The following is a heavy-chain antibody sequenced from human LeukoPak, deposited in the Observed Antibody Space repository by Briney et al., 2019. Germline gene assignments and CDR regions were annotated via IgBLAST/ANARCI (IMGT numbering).Heavy chain of an antibody. V-gene: IGHV4-34*01. J-gene: IGHJ3*02. Sequence: SETLSLTCAVYGGSFSGYYWSWIRQPPGKGLEWIGEINHSGSTNYNPSLKSRVTISVDTSKNQFSLKLSSVTAADTAVYYCARGYAFDIWGQGTMVTVSS. CDR1: GGSFSGYY. CDR2: INHSGST. CDR3: ARGYAFDI.